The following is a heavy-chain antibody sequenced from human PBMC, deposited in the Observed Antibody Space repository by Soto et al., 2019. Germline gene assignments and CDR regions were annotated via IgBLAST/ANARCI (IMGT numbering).Heavy chain of an antibody. Sequence: QVQLVESGGGVVQPGRSLRLSCAASGFTFSSYAMHWVRQAPGKGLEWVAVISYDGSNKYYADSVKGRFTISRDNSKNTLDLQMNSLRAEDTAVYYCASPLSGVETNNWFDPWGQGTLVTVSS. J-gene: IGHJ5*02. D-gene: IGHD2-8*01. CDR2: ISYDGSNK. V-gene: IGHV3-30-3*01. CDR3: ASPLSGVETNNWFDP. CDR1: GFTFSSYA.